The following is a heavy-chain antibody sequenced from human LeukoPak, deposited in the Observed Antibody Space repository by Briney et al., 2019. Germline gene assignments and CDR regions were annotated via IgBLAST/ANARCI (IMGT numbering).Heavy chain of an antibody. J-gene: IGHJ4*02. CDR3: AGSSGIAAANSFDY. CDR1: GYSFTNYW. Sequence: GESLKISCKGSGYSFTNYWIGWVRQMPGKGLAWLGIIYPGDSDTRYSPSFQGQVTLSVDKSLSTAYLQWSSLKASDTAMYYCAGSSGIAAANSFDYWGQGTLLTVSS. V-gene: IGHV5-51*01. CDR2: IYPGDSDT. D-gene: IGHD6-13*01.